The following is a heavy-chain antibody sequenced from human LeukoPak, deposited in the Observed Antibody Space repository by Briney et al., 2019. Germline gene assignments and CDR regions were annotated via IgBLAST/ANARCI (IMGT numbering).Heavy chain of an antibody. V-gene: IGHV4-59*12. CDR2: IYYSGST. Sequence: SETLSLTCTVSGGSISSYYWSWIRQPPGKGLEWLGYIYYSGSTNYNPSLKSRVVISVDTSNNQFSLFLSSVTAADTAIYYCARDSHYDYYHGTGTDWFDPWGQGTPVTVS. D-gene: IGHD3-16*01. J-gene: IGHJ5*02. CDR3: ARDSHYDYYHGTGTDWFDP. CDR1: GGSISSYY.